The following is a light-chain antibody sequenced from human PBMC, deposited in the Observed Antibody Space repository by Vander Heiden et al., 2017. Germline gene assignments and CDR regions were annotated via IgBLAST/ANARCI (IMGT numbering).Light chain of an antibody. V-gene: IGKV1-8*01. J-gene: IGKJ1*01. CDR1: QTINNY. Sequence: AIRTTQPPSSSSASTGSRAIITRRASQTINNYVAWYQQKPGKAPKLLIDAASTLQSGVPSRCSGSGAGADFTLTISCLQSEDFATYYCQQYYGYPRAFGPGTKVEVK. CDR3: QQYYGYPRA. CDR2: AAS.